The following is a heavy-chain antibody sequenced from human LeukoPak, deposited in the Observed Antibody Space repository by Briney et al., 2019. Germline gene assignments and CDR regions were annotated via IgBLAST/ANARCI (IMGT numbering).Heavy chain of an antibody. CDR2: IYYSGST. CDR1: GGSISSYY. Sequence: SETLSLTCTVSGGSISSYYWSWIRQPPGKGLEWIGYIYYSGSTNYNPSLKSRVTISVGTSKNQFSLKLSSVTAADTAVYYCARYYDFWSGYYFDYWGQGTLVTVSS. D-gene: IGHD3-3*01. V-gene: IGHV4-59*01. CDR3: ARYYDFWSGYYFDY. J-gene: IGHJ4*02.